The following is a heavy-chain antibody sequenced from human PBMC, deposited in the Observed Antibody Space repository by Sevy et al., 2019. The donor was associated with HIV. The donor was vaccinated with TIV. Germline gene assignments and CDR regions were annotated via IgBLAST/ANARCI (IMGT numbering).Heavy chain of an antibody. J-gene: IGHJ4*02. V-gene: IGHV4-39*01. Sequence: SETLSLTCTVSGGSISSSSYYWGWIRQPPGKGLEWIGSIYYSGSTYYNPSLKSRVTISVDTSKNQFSLRLSSATAADTAVYYCARHLRLLTFDYWGQGTLVTVSS. CDR2: IYYSGST. D-gene: IGHD3-22*01. CDR3: ARHLRLLTFDY. CDR1: GGSISSSSYY.